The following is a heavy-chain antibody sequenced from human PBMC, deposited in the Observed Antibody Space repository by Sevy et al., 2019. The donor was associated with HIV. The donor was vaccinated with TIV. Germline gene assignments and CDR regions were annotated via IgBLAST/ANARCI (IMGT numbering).Heavy chain of an antibody. J-gene: IGHJ4*02. Sequence: GGSLRLSCVASGFSFSIYSMNWVRQAPGKGLEWLSSITNSGATKYYAESVKGRFTISRDNAKNSLYLQMDSLRDEDTAVYYCARDTTVTRIFNYWGQGTLVTVSS. D-gene: IGHD3-3*02. CDR3: ARDTTVTRIFNY. CDR1: GFSFSIYS. V-gene: IGHV3-48*02. CDR2: ITNSGATK.